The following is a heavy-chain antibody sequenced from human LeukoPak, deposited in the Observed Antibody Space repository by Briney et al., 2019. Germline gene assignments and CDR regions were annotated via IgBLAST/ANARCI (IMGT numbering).Heavy chain of an antibody. V-gene: IGHV1-2*02. CDR1: GGTFSSYA. Sequence: ASVKVSCKASGGTFSSYAISWVRQAPGQGLEWMGWINPNSGGTNYAQNFQGRVTMARDTSISTAYMELSSLRSDDTAIYYCARTGDFDYWGQGTLVTVSS. J-gene: IGHJ4*02. CDR2: INPNSGGT. D-gene: IGHD7-27*01. CDR3: ARTGDFDY.